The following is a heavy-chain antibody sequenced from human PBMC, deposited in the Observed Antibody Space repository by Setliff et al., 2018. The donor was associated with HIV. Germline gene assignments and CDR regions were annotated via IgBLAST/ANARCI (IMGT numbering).Heavy chain of an antibody. CDR2: INPSEGNT. Sequence: ASVKVSCKTSGYTFINYYVHWMRQAPGQGPEWLGVINPSEGNTNRAPRFQDRVIVTRDTSASTDYLELRRLTSEDTAIYYCARDLIQPLSDYYFDVWGQGTPVTVSS. V-gene: IGHV1-46*01. J-gene: IGHJ4*02. D-gene: IGHD5-18*01. CDR3: ARDLIQPLSDYYFDV. CDR1: GYTFINYY.